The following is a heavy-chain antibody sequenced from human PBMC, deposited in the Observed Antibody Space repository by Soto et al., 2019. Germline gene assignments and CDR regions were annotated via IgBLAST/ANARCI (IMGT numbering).Heavy chain of an antibody. V-gene: IGHV3-23*01. Sequence: DVQLLESGGGLVQPEGSLRLSCAASGFTFSSYAMGWVRQGPGKGLEWVGVVSIGGSTHYADSVRGRFTISRDNSKNTLSLQMNTLTAEDTAVYFCAKRRGAGGHFDYGGEGAVGTVSS. CDR3: AKRRGAGGHFDY. J-gene: IGHJ4*02. CDR2: VSIGGST. D-gene: IGHD2-15*01. CDR1: GFTFSSYA.